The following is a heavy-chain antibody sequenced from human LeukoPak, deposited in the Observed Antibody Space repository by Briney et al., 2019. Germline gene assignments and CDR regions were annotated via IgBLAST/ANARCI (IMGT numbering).Heavy chain of an antibody. V-gene: IGHV3-7*01. J-gene: IGHJ4*02. CDR3: AKTGERDY. Sequence: GGSLRLSCAASGFPFSSYAMSWVRQAPGKGPEWVANIKEDGTQKYYVDSVRGRFTISRDNAENSLYLQMNSLRDEDTAVYYCAKTGERDYWGRGTLVTVSS. CDR2: IKEDGTQK. D-gene: IGHD7-27*01. CDR1: GFPFSSYA.